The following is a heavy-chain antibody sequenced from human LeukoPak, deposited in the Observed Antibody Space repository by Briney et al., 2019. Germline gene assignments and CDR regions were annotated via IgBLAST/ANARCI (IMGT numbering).Heavy chain of an antibody. CDR1: GGSISSYY. V-gene: IGHV4-34*01. CDR2: NTHSGST. J-gene: IGHJ3*02. CDR3: TREWSYYDRDSNRPDAFAI. Sequence: SETLSLTCTVSGGSISSYYWSWIRQPPGKGLEWIGENTHSGSTNYNPSLKSRVTISVGTSENQFSLKLSSVTAADTAVYYCTREWSYYDRDSNRPDAFAIWGQGTMVTVSS. D-gene: IGHD3-22*01.